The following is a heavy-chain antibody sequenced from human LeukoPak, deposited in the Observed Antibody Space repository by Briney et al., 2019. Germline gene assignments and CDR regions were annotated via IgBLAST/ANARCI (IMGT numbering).Heavy chain of an antibody. Sequence: GVSLTLSCAASVFTFSIYDMHWVRQSPGKGVEGVAFIWYNGSNKYYTDYVKGRFTISRDNSKNTMYMQMKSLRGEDTDVYYCERDRKWLRLTGLFDYWGQGTLVTVSS. CDR3: ERDRKWLRLTGLFDY. V-gene: IGHV3-33*01. D-gene: IGHD5-12*01. CDR2: IWYNGSNK. J-gene: IGHJ4*02. CDR1: VFTFSIYD.